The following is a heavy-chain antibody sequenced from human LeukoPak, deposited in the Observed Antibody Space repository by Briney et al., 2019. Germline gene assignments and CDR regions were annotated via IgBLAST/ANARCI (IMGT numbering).Heavy chain of an antibody. CDR2: ISGSSGAT. CDR1: GFAFSRND. J-gene: IGHJ3*01. Sequence: GGSLRLSCAASGFAFSRNDMFWVRQAPGEVLEWVSSISGSSGATYYADSVRGRFTISRDNSKNTVFLQMNSLRAEDTAIYYCAKDGPGAFDFWGQGTMVTVSS. CDR3: AKDGPGAFDF. V-gene: IGHV3-23*01.